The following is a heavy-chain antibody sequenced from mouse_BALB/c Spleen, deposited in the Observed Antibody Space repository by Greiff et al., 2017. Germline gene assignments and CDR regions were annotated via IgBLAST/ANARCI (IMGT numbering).Heavy chain of an antibody. V-gene: IGHV2-4-1*01. J-gene: IGHJ3*01. CDR3: ARTLYDYDDWFAY. Sequence: QVQLQQSGPGLVQPSQSLSITCTVSGFSFTSYGVHWVRQSPGKGLEWLGVNWSGGSTDYNAAFISRLSISKNNSKSHVFFKMNSLQADDTAIYYCARTLYDYDDWFAYWGQGTLVTVAA. CDR1: GFSFTSYG. D-gene: IGHD2-4*01. CDR2: NWSGGST.